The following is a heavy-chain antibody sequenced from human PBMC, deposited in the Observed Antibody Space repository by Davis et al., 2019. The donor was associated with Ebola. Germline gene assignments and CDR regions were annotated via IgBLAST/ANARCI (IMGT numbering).Heavy chain of an antibody. Sequence: GESLKISCAASGFTFSSYAMSWVRQAPGKGLEWVSAISGSGGSTYYADSVKGRFTISRDKSKNTLYLQMNSLRAEDTAVYYCAKRGRVWFGESQLQFDPWGQGTLVTVSS. CDR2: ISGSGGST. V-gene: IGHV3-23*01. J-gene: IGHJ5*02. D-gene: IGHD3-10*01. CDR1: GFTFSSYA. CDR3: AKRGRVWFGESQLQFDP.